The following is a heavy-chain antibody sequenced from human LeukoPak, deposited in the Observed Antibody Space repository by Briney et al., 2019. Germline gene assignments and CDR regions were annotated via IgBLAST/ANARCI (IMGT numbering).Heavy chain of an antibody. CDR1: GYTFTTYD. Sequence: ASVKVSCKASGYTFTTYDINWVRQATGQGLEWMGWMNPNSGNTGYAQKFQGRVTMTRNTSISTAYMELSSLRSEDTAVYYCARGLILAAARYYYYYMDVWGKGTTVTISS. V-gene: IGHV1-8*01. CDR3: ARGLILAAARYYYYYMDV. D-gene: IGHD6-13*01. CDR2: MNPNSGNT. J-gene: IGHJ6*03.